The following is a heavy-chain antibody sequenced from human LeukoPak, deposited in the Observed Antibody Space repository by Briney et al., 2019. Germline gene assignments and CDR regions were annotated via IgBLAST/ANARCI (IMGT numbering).Heavy chain of an antibody. D-gene: IGHD6-13*01. CDR3: ARIGYSSSSTDY. Sequence: GGSLRLSYAASGFTFSSYSMNWVRQAPGKGLEWVSSISSSSSYIYYADSVKGRFTISRDNAKNSLYLQMNSLRAEDTAMYYCARIGYSSSSTDYWGQGTLVTVSS. V-gene: IGHV3-21*01. CDR2: ISSSSSYI. J-gene: IGHJ4*02. CDR1: GFTFSSYS.